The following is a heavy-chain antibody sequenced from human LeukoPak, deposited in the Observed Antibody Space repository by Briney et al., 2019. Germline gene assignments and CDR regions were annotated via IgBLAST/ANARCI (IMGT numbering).Heavy chain of an antibody. D-gene: IGHD3-3*01. J-gene: IGHJ4*02. V-gene: IGHV1-69*13. CDR3: ARSAGTLYYDFWSGYGHY. Sequence: SVKGSCKASGGTFSSYAISWVRQAPGQGHEWVGGIVPIFGTANYAQKFQGRVTITADESTSTAYMELSSLRSEDTAVYYCARSAGTLYYDFWSGYGHYWGQGTLVTVSS. CDR2: IVPIFGTA. CDR1: GGTFSSYA.